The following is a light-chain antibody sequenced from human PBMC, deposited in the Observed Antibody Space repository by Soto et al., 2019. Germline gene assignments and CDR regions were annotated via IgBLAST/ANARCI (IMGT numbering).Light chain of an antibody. CDR2: VES. CDR1: QNINNY. CDR3: PQYQTYST. Sequence: QVTQSPSSLSASVGDRFTITCRASQNINNYLNWYQQKPGKSPNLLISVESNLQSGLPSRLSGRGSGTEFTLTISSLQPDDFATYFCPQYQTYSTFGQGTRLEIK. J-gene: IGKJ5*01. V-gene: IGKV1-39*01.